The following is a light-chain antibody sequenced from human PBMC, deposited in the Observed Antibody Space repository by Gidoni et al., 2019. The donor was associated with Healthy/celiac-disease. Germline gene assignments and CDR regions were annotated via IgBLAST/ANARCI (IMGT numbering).Light chain of an antibody. CDR1: QSVSSSY. J-gene: IGKJ2*01. V-gene: IGKV3-20*01. CDR3: QQYGSSPPST. CDR2: GAS. Sequence: EIVLTQSPGTLSLSPGERATLSCRASQSVSSSYLAWYQQKPGQAPRLLIYGASSRANGIPDRFSGSGSWTDFTLPISRLEPEDFAAYYCQQYGSSPPSTFGQGTKLEIK.